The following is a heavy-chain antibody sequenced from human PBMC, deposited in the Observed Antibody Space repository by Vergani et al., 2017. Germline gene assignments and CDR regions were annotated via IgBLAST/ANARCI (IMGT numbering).Heavy chain of an antibody. CDR1: GYTFTSYG. J-gene: IGHJ6*02. D-gene: IGHD3-9*01. CDR3: AREVRYFDWSNYGMDV. Sequence: QVQLVQSGAEVKKPGASVKVSCKASGYTFTSYGISWVRQAPGQGLEWMGWISAYNGNTNYAQKLQGRVTMTTDTSTSTAYMELRGLRSDDTAVYYCAREVRYFDWSNYGMDVWGQGSTVTVSS. CDR2: ISAYNGNT. V-gene: IGHV1-18*04.